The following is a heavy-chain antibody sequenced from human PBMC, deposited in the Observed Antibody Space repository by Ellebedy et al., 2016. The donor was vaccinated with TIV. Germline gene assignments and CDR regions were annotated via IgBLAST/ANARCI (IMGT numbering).Heavy chain of an antibody. D-gene: IGHD5-18*01. CDR3: ARAPDLDTPVVD. CDR1: GFAVTSNY. J-gene: IGHJ4*02. CDR2: VFAVGDT. V-gene: IGHV3-66*01. Sequence: PGGSLRLSCAASGFAVTSNYMHWVRQAPGKGLEWLSIVFAVGDTYYADSVKARFTISRDTSKNMVYLQMTTLKAEDTAVYYCARAPDLDTPVVDWGQGTLVTVSS.